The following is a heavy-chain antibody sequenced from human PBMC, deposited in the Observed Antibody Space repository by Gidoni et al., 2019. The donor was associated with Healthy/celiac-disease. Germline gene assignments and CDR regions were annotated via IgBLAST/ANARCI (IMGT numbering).Heavy chain of an antibody. J-gene: IGHJ4*02. D-gene: IGHD4-4*01. CDR2: ILPIVGTA. CDR3: ARGYSNYLVVPFY. V-gene: IGHV1-69*01. CDR1: GGNFSSYA. Sequence: QVQLVQAGAEVKKPGSSVKVSCQASGGNFSSYAISWVRQAPGQGLEWMGGILPIVGTANYAQKFQGIVTITADESTSTAYMELSSLRSEDTAVYYCARGYSNYLVVPFYWGQGTLVTVSS.